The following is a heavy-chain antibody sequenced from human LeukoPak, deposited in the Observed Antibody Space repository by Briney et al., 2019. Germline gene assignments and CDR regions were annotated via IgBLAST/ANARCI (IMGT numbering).Heavy chain of an antibody. CDR2: INPYSGDT. CDR3: ARDQGSLTRSWYTGY. Sequence: ASVKVSCKASGYTFTGYHIHWVRQAPGQGLEWMGRINPYSGDTNFAQKFKGRVTMTRDTSITTAYMDLSSLTPDDTAVYFCARDQGSLTRSWYTGYWGQGTQVTVSS. CDR1: GYTFTGYH. D-gene: IGHD6-13*01. V-gene: IGHV1-2*06. J-gene: IGHJ4*02.